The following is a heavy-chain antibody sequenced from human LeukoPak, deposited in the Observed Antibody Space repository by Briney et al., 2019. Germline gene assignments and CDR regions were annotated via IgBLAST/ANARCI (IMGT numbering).Heavy chain of an antibody. D-gene: IGHD2-15*01. CDR2: IYHSGST. J-gene: IGHJ4*02. Sequence: SETLSLTCAVSGGSISSGGYSWSWIRQPPGKGLEWIGYIYHSGSTYYNPSLKSRVTISVDRSKNQFSLKLSSVTAADTAVCYCARACSGGSCYPGVYFDYWGQGTLVTVSS. CDR1: GGSISSGGYS. CDR3: ARACSGGSCYPGVYFDY. V-gene: IGHV4-30-2*01.